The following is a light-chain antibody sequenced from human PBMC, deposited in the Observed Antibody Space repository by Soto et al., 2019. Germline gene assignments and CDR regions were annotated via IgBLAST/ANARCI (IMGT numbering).Light chain of an antibody. V-gene: IGLV2-8*01. CDR2: EVS. Sequence: QSALTQPPSASGSPGHSVTISCTGTSSDVGGYNNVSWYQQHPGKAPKLMIYEVSKWPSGVPDRYSGSKSGNTASLTVSGLQAEDEADYYCSSYAGSNNWNFGTGTKLTVL. CDR1: SSDVGGYNN. J-gene: IGLJ1*01. CDR3: SSYAGSNNWN.